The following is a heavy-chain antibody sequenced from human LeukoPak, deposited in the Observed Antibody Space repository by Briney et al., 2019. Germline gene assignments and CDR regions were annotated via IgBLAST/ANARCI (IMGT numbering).Heavy chain of an antibody. CDR2: IYHSGNT. CDR1: GYSISSGYY. D-gene: IGHD1-26*01. J-gene: IGHJ4*02. CDR3: ARVGALGGHDF. V-gene: IGHV4-38-2*02. Sequence: PSETLSLTCTVSGYSISSGYYWSWIRQPAEKGLEWIGEIYHSGNTNYNPPLKSRVTISLDKSKNQFSLKLNSVTAADTAVYYCARVGALGGHDFWGQGSLVTVSS.